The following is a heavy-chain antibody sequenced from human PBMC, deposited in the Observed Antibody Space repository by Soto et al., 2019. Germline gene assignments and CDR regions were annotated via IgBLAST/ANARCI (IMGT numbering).Heavy chain of an antibody. V-gene: IGHV1-69*08. J-gene: IGHJ4*02. CDR3: ARDKGYCSDTSCPDFDY. CDR1: GGTLSSYT. D-gene: IGHD2-15*01. CDR2: VIPNLGVT. Sequence: QVQLVQSGDEVKKPGSSVKVSCKASGGTLSSYTFSWVRQAPGQGLAWMGRVIPNLGVTNYAKKFQGRFTIVVDTSTSTAYMELNSLRYEDTAVDYCARDKGYCSDTSCPDFDYWRQGTLVPVSS.